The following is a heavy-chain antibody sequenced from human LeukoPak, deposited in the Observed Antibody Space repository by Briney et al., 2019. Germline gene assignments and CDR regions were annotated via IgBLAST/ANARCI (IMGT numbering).Heavy chain of an antibody. Sequence: GGSLRLSCAASGFTFSSYGMHWVRQAPGKGLEWVAVISYDGSNKYYADSVKGRFTISRDNSKNTLYLQMNSLRAEDTAVYYCARDRANRDYFDYWGQGTLVTVSS. J-gene: IGHJ4*02. V-gene: IGHV3-30*03. CDR2: ISYDGSNK. CDR1: GFTFSSYG. D-gene: IGHD1/OR15-1a*01. CDR3: ARDRANRDYFDY.